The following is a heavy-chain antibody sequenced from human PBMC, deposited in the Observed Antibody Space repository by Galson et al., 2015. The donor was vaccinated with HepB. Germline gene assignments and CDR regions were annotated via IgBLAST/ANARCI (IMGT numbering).Heavy chain of an antibody. V-gene: IGHV6-1*01. D-gene: IGHD3-10*01. J-gene: IGHJ4*02. CDR3: ARDLHYGSGSYGGLDY. CDR2: TYYRSKWYN. CDR1: GDSVSSNSAA. Sequence: CAISGDSVSSNSAAWNWIRQSPSRGHEWLGRTYYRSKWYNDYAVSVKSRITIYPDTSKNQFSLQLNSVTPEDTAVYYCARDLHYGSGSYGGLDYWGQGTLVTVSS.